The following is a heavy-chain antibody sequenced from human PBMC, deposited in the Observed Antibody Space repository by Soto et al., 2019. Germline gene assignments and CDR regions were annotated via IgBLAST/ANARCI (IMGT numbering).Heavy chain of an antibody. V-gene: IGHV3-23*01. CDR1: GLTVRSYA. CDR3: AKDPSSDFDY. J-gene: IGHJ4*02. D-gene: IGHD2-2*01. CDR2: ISGSGGST. Sequence: EVQLLESGGGLVQPGGSLRLSCAASGLTVRSYAMSWVRQAPGKGLEWVSAISGSGGSTYYADSVKGRFTISRDNSKNTLYLQMNSLRGEDTAVYYCAKDPSSDFDYWGQGPLVTVSS.